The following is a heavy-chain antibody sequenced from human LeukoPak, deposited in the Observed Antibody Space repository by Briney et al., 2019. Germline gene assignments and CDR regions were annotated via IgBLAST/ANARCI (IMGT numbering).Heavy chain of an antibody. J-gene: IGHJ4*02. CDR3: ARVTGYVMEDYFDY. V-gene: IGHV4-59*01. CDR1: GDSISSYY. D-gene: IGHD6-13*01. Sequence: SETLSLTCTVSGDSISSYYWSWIRQPPGKGLEWIGYIYYSGSTNYNPSLKSRVTISVDTSKNQFSLRLSSVTAADTAVYYCARVTGYVMEDYFDYWGQGTLVTVSS. CDR2: IYYSGST.